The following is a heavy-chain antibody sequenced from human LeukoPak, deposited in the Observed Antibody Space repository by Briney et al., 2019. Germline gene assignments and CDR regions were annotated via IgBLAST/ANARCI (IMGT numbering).Heavy chain of an antibody. J-gene: IGHJ4*02. Sequence: SETLSLTCTVSGGSISSYYWSRIRQPPGKGLEWIGYMYYSGSTNYNPSLKSRVTISVDTSKNQFSLKLSSVTAADTAVYYCARLREAVFDYWGQGTLVTVSS. V-gene: IGHV4-59*08. D-gene: IGHD1-26*01. CDR3: ARLREAVFDY. CDR2: MYYSGST. CDR1: GGSISSYY.